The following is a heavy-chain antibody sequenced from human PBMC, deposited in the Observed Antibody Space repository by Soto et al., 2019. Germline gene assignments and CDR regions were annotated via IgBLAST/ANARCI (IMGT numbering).Heavy chain of an antibody. V-gene: IGHV3-30-3*01. CDR1: GFSFDTYG. D-gene: IGHD1-1*01. CDR3: ARVTPGNNLYYFSGLDF. CDR2: ISYEGSNT. Sequence: GGSLRLSCVASGFSFDTYGIHWVRQAPGKGLQWVALISYEGSNTYYADSVRGRFTISRDNSKNTLYLQMNTLRPKDTGLHYCARVTPGNNLYYFSGLDFWGQGTSVTVSS. J-gene: IGHJ6*02.